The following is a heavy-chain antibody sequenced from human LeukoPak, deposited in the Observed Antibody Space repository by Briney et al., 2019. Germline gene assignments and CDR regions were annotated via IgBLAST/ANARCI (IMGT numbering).Heavy chain of an antibody. J-gene: IGHJ4*02. D-gene: IGHD6-13*01. V-gene: IGHV4-31*03. CDR1: GGSISSGGYY. Sequence: PSQTLSLTCTVSGGSISSGGYYWSWIRQHPGKGLEWIGYIYYSGSTYYNPSLKSRVTISVDTSKNEFSLKLTSVNAADTAVYYCARDRPGGSSLDYWGQGILVTVSS. CDR3: ARDRPGGSSLDY. CDR2: IYYSGST.